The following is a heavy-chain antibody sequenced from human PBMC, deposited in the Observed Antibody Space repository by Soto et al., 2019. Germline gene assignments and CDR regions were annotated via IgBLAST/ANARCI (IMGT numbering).Heavy chain of an antibody. CDR1: GFTFDDYA. Sequence: GGSLRLSCAASGFTFDDYAMHWVRQAPGEGLEWVSGISWNSGSIGYADSVKGRFTISRDNAKNSLYLQMNSLRAEDTALYYCAKGRFLEWLFSPFDYWGQGTLVTVSS. CDR2: ISWNSGSI. D-gene: IGHD3-3*01. V-gene: IGHV3-9*01. J-gene: IGHJ4*02. CDR3: AKGRFLEWLFSPFDY.